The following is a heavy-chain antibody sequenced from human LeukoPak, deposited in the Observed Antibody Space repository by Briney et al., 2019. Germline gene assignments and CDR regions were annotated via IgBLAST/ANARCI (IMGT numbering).Heavy chain of an antibody. V-gene: IGHV4-39*07. Sequence: SETLSLTCSVSGGSISSSSYYWGWIRQPPGKGLEWIGSIYYSGNTYYNPSLKSRVTISVDTSKNQFSLKLSSVTAADTAVYYCSGFDIWGQGTMVTVSS. J-gene: IGHJ3*02. CDR1: GGSISSSSYY. CDR2: IYYSGNT. CDR3: SGFDI. D-gene: IGHD6-25*01.